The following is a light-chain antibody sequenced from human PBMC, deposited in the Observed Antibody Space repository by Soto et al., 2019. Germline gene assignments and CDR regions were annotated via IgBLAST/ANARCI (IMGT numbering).Light chain of an antibody. V-gene: IGLV1-40*01. Sequence: QSVLTQPPSVSGAPGQRVTISCTGSSSNIGADYDVHWYQQFPGRAPKLLIYVDTNRPSGVPDRFSASKSGTSASLAITGLQAEDEALYYCQSLDSTLKTPVFGGGTKVTVL. CDR2: VDT. J-gene: IGLJ2*01. CDR1: SSNIGADYD. CDR3: QSLDSTLKTPV.